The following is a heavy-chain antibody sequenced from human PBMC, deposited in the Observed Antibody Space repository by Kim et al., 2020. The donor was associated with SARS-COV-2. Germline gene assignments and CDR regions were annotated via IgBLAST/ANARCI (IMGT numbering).Heavy chain of an antibody. V-gene: IGHV3-23*01. CDR3: AKHFGSSGSEFQH. CDR2: ISGSDGST. CDR1: GFTFSAYA. J-gene: IGHJ1*01. D-gene: IGHD3-22*01. Sequence: GGSLRLSCAASGFTFSAYAMSWVRQAPGKGLEWVSHISGSDGSTDYADSVKGRFIISRDNSKNTLHLQMNSLRAEDTAVYYCAKHFGSSGSEFQHWCQGT.